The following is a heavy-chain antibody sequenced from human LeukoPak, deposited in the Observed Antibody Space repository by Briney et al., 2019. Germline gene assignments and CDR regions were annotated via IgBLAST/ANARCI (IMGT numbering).Heavy chain of an antibody. D-gene: IGHD2-15*01. CDR3: TRVLGWFDY. CDR2: SRSKAYGGTT. J-gene: IGHJ4*02. Sequence: SLRLAWTADGFTFGVCAMSWVRQAPGEGRGWVGLSRSKAYGGTTEYAASVKGRFTISRDDSKSIDFRQMNSLKTEDTAVYYCTRVLGWFDYWGQGTLVTVSS. V-gene: IGHV3-49*04. CDR1: GFTFGVCA.